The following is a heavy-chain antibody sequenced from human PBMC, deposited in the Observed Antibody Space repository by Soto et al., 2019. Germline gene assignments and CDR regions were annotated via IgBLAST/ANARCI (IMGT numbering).Heavy chain of an antibody. V-gene: IGHV1-18*01. J-gene: IGHJ4*02. D-gene: IGHD6-19*01. CDR1: GYTFTSYG. CDR3: ASFDVSSDWLDY. Sequence: ASVKVSCKASGYTFTSYGISWVRQAPGQGLEWMGWISAYNGNTNYAQKLQGRVTMTTDTSTSTAYKELRSLRSDETAVYYCASFDVSSDWLDYLGQGTLVTVSS. CDR2: ISAYNGNT.